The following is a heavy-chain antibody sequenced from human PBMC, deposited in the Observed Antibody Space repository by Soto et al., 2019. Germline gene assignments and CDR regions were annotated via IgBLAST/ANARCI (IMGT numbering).Heavy chain of an antibody. V-gene: IGHV4-31*03. CDR3: ARDTPHDYGDYGFDY. D-gene: IGHD4-17*01. CDR1: GGSISSGGYY. CDR2: IYYSGST. Sequence: QVQLQESGPGLVKPSQTLSLTCTVSGGSISSGGYYWSWIRQHPGKGLEWIGYIYYSGSTYYHPSLKSRVTISVDTSKNQFSLKLSSVTAADTAVYYCARDTPHDYGDYGFDYWGQGTLVTVSS. J-gene: IGHJ4*02.